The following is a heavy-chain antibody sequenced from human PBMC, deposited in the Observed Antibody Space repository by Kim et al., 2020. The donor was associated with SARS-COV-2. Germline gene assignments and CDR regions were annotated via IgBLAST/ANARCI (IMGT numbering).Heavy chain of an antibody. V-gene: IGHV3-23*03. D-gene: IGHD6-13*01. CDR3: AKDADVAAAANYYHYGMGV. CDR2: IYRGGSST. Sequence: GGSLRLSCAASGFTFSSYAMSWVRQAPGKGLEWVAAIYRGGSSTYYADSVKGRFTISRDNSKNSLYLQMNSLRAEDTAVYYCAKDADVAAAANYYHYGMGVWRQAATVTVSS. CDR1: GFTFSSYA. J-gene: IGHJ6*02.